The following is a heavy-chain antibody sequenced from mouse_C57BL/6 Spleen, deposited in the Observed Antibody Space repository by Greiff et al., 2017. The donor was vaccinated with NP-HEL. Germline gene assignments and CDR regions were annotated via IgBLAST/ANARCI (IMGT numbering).Heavy chain of an antibody. D-gene: IGHD2-2*01. V-gene: IGHV14-1*01. CDR2: IDPEDGDT. J-gene: IGHJ3*01. CDR3: TSTMVTTKFAY. CDR1: GFNIKDYY. Sequence: VQLKESGAELVRPGASVKLSCTASGFNIKDYYMHWVKQRPEQGLEWIGRIDPEDGDTEYAPKFQGKATMTADTSSHTTYLQLRSLTSEDTAVYYCTSTMVTTKFAYWGQGTLVTVSA.